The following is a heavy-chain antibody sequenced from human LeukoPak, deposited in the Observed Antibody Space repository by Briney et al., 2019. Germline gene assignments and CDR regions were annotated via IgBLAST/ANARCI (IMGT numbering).Heavy chain of an antibody. J-gene: IGHJ4*02. V-gene: IGHV3-23*01. CDR3: ATPLPSYSYDSSGYSFDY. CDR2: LSGSGDST. Sequence: PGGSLRLSCAASGFTFSSYWMSWVRQAPGKGLEWVSTLSGSGDSTFYADSVKGRFTISRDNSKNTLYLQMNSLRAEDTAVYYCATPLPSYSYDSSGYSFDYWGQGTLVTVSS. CDR1: GFTFSSYW. D-gene: IGHD3-22*01.